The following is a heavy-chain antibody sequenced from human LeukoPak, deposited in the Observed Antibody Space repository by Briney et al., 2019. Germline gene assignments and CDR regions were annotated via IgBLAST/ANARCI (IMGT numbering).Heavy chain of an antibody. D-gene: IGHD3-22*01. Sequence: GGSLSLPCAASGFTVSSNYMSWVRQAPGKGLQWVSLIYSGGSTYYADSVKGRFTISRDNSKNTQYLQMNSLRAEDTAVYYCAKDLSIHYDSRGFDPWGQGTLVTVSS. CDR1: GFTVSSNY. CDR3: AKDLSIHYDSRGFDP. J-gene: IGHJ5*02. CDR2: IYSGGST. V-gene: IGHV3-53*05.